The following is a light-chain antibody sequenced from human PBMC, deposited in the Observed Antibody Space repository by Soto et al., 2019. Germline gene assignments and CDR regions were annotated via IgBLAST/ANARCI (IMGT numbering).Light chain of an antibody. J-gene: IGKJ4*01. V-gene: IGKV3D-15*01. CDR3: QRYNNWPLT. CDR2: GAS. Sequence: IVLTQSPGTVSLSPGERATLSCRASQSGSSIYLAWYQQKPGQAPRLLIYGASTRATGIPDRFSGSGSGTDFTLTINSLQSEDFAVYYCQRYNNWPLTFGGGTKVESK. CDR1: QSGSSIY.